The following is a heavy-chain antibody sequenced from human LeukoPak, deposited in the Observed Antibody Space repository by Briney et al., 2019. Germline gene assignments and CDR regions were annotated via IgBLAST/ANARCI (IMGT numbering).Heavy chain of an antibody. CDR1: ASTFANAW. V-gene: IGHV3-15*01. D-gene: IGHD2-21*01. CDR2: IKGKTDGGTT. CDR3: ATEASPGIGYFDF. Sequence: PGGSLRLSCAASASTFANAWMSWVRQAPGKGLEWVGRIKGKTDGGTTDFAAPVKGRFTISKDISKNALYLQMTSLKTEDTAVYYCATEASPGIGYFDFWGPGTLVSVSS. J-gene: IGHJ4*02.